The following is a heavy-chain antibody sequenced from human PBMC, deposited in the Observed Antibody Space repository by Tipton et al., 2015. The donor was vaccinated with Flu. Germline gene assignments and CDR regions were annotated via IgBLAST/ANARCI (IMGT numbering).Heavy chain of an antibody. CDR3: ARYPESNYHWFGP. Sequence: GPVKPSETLSLTCTVSGGSISSSRYYWGWIRQPPGKGLEWIGSIYHSGTAYYNPSLKSRVTISVDTSKNQISLKLSSVTAADTAVYYCARYPESNYHWFGPWGQGALVTVSS. CDR2: IYHSGTA. V-gene: IGHV4-39*07. CDR1: GGSISSSRYY. D-gene: IGHD4-11*01. J-gene: IGHJ5*02.